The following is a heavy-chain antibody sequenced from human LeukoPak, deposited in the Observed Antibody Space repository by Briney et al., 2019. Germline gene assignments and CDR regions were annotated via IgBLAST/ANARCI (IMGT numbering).Heavy chain of an antibody. Sequence: SETLSLTCTVSGYSISSGYYWGWIRPPPGKGLEWIGSIYHSGSTYYNPSLKSRVTISVDTSKNQFSLKLSSVTAADTAVYYCARMIAVAGNPYFDYWGREPWSPSPQ. CDR2: IYHSGST. CDR1: GYSISSGYY. V-gene: IGHV4-38-2*02. CDR3: ARMIAVAGNPYFDY. J-gene: IGHJ4*02. D-gene: IGHD6-19*01.